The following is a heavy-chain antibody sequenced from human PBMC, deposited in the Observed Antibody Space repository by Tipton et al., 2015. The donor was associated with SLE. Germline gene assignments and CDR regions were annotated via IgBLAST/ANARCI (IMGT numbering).Heavy chain of an antibody. CDR2: ISSDGSNT. CDR3: ASSTISAARALDI. J-gene: IGHJ3*02. Sequence: GSLRLSCAASGFTFSSYWMHWVRQAPGKGLVWVSRISSDGSNTNYADSVKGRFTISGDNAKNTLYLQMNSLRAEDTAVYYCASSTISAARALDIWGQGTMVTVSS. CDR1: GFTFSSYW. V-gene: IGHV3-74*01. D-gene: IGHD6-13*01.